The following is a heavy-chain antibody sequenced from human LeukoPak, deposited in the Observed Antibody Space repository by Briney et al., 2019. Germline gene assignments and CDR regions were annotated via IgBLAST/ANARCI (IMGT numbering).Heavy chain of an antibody. CDR3: ARGREEVIHPYADY. Sequence: SQTLSLTCAVSGGSISSGGYSWSWIRQPPGKGLEWIGYIYHSGSTYYNPSLKSRVTISVDRSKNQFSLKLSSVTAADTAVYYCARGREEVIHPYADYWGQGTLVTVSS. D-gene: IGHD3-16*02. J-gene: IGHJ4*02. V-gene: IGHV4-30-2*01. CDR1: GGSISSGGYS. CDR2: IYHSGST.